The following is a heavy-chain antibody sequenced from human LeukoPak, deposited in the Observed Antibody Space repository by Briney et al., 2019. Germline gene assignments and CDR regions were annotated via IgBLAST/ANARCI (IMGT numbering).Heavy chain of an antibody. J-gene: IGHJ6*03. CDR1: GDSISAKY. D-gene: IGHD3-3*01. CDR2: IYYSGST. V-gene: IGHV4-59*01. CDR3: ARDRRGIFGVYYMDV. Sequence: SETLSLTCTVSGDSISAKYWNWIRQPPGKGLEWIGYIYYSGSTNYNPSPKSRVTISVDTSKNQFSLKLSSVTAADTAVYYCARDRRGIFGVYYMDVWGKGTTVTVSS.